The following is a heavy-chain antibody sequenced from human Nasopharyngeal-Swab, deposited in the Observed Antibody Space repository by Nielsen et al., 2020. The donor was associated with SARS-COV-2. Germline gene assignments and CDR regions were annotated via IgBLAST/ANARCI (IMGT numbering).Heavy chain of an antibody. CDR2: ISGADDST. CDR3: AKDRDSGDDSDDYYHYYGMDV. Sequence: GESLKISCSASGFIFKNYAMNWVRQAPGRGLVWVSAISGADDSTKYADSVKGRFTISRDDSKTTLYLQMNSLRAEDTAIYYCAKDRDSGDDSDDYYHYYGMDVWGQGTTVTVSS. J-gene: IGHJ6*02. D-gene: IGHD5-12*01. V-gene: IGHV3-23*01. CDR1: GFIFKNYA.